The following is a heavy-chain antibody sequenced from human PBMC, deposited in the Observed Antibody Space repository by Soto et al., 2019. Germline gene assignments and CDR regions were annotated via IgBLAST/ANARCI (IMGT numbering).Heavy chain of an antibody. CDR1: GFTVSSNY. CDR3: ARDQPSGTAMVYHYGMDV. CDR2: IYSGGST. D-gene: IGHD5-18*01. J-gene: IGHJ6*02. Sequence: GGSLRLSCAASGFTVSSNYMSWVRQAPGKGLEWVSVIYSGGSTYYADSVKGRFTISRDNSKNTLYLQMNNLRAEDTAVYYCARDQPSGTAMVYHYGMDVWGQGTTVTVSS. V-gene: IGHV3-53*01.